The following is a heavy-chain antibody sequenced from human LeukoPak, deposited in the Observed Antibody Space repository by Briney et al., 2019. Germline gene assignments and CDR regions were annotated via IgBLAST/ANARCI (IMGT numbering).Heavy chain of an antibody. D-gene: IGHD4-17*01. V-gene: IGHV3-23*01. CDR1: GFTFSDYA. CDR3: AKVPGGDYPMSWFDP. CDR2: ISGSGGST. Sequence: GGSLRLSCAASGFTFSDYAMSWVRQAPGQGLEWVSAISGSGGSTYYADSVKGRFTISRDNSKNTLYLQMNSLRAENTAVYYCAKVPGGDYPMSWFDPWGEGTLVTVSS. J-gene: IGHJ5*02.